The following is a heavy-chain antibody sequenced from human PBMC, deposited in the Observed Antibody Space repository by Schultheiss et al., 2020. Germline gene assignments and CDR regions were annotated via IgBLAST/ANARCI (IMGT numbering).Heavy chain of an antibody. CDR3: AREVGATTGNFDY. CDR1: GGTFSSYT. J-gene: IGHJ4*02. D-gene: IGHD1-26*01. V-gene: IGHV1-69*04. Sequence: SVKVSCKASGGTFSSYTISWVRQAPGQGLEWMGRIIPILGIANYAQKFQGRVTITADKSTSTAYMELSSLRSEDTAVYYCAREVGATTGNFDYWGQGTLVTVSS. CDR2: IIPILGIA.